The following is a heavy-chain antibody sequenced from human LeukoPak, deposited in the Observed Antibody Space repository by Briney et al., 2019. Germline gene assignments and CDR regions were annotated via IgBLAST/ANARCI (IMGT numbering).Heavy chain of an antibody. V-gene: IGHV3-64*01. D-gene: IGHD6-19*01. J-gene: IGHJ4*02. CDR2: ISSNGGST. CDR1: GFTFSSYA. CDR3: ARILDSAWGEPGY. Sequence: PGGSLRLSCAASGFTFSSYAMHWVRQAPGKGLEYVSAISSNGGSTYYANSVKGRFTISRDNSKNYLYLQMNSLRAEDTAVYYCARILDSAWGEPGYWGQGTLVTVSS.